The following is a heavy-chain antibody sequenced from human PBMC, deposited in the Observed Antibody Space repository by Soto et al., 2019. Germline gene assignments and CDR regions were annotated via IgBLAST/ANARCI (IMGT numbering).Heavy chain of an antibody. V-gene: IGHV4-39*01. CDR1: GGSISSSSYY. D-gene: IGHD3-22*01. J-gene: IGHJ4*02. CDR3: ARFPHYYDSSGYIY. CDR2: IYYSGST. Sequence: SETLSLTCPVSGGSISSSSYYWGWIRQPPGKGLEWIGSIYYSGSTYYNPSLKSRVTISVDTSKNQFSLKLSSVTAADTAVYYCARFPHYYDSSGYIYWGQGTLVTVSS.